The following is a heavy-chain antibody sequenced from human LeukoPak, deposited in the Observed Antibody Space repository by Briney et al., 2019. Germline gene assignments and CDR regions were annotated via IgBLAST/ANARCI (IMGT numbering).Heavy chain of an antibody. D-gene: IGHD3-10*01. V-gene: IGHV4-39*01. Sequence: SETLSLTCNVSGGSIKSGSYYWGWIRQTPGKGLEWIGNIFYSGITNYSPSLKSRVTLSIDTSKNQFSLQLTSVTAADTAVYYCARHLRVRGDFIYYYYMDVWGRGTTVTVSS. CDR3: ARHLRVRGDFIYYYYMDV. J-gene: IGHJ6*03. CDR2: IFYSGIT. CDR1: GGSIKSGSYY.